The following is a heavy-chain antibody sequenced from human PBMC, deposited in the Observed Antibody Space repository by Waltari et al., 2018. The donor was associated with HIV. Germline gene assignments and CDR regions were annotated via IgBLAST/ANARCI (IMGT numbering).Heavy chain of an antibody. Sequence: QEQLVESGGGLVKPGGSLRLSCAASGFTFSDYYMSWIRQAPGKGMEWVSHIASSGSTKYYTDSVKGRFTISRDKAKNSLYLQMNSLRAEDTAVYYCARGDYYFDSSGYYRYPDYWGQGTLVTVS. J-gene: IGHJ4*02. CDR2: IASSGSTK. V-gene: IGHV3-11*04. CDR3: ARGDYYFDSSGYYRYPDY. D-gene: IGHD3-22*01. CDR1: GFTFSDYY.